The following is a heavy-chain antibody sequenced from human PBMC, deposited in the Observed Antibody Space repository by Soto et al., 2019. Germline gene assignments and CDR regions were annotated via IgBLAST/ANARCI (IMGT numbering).Heavy chain of an antibody. CDR3: ARSPGSSSQRDY. CDR2: ISSSSSYI. J-gene: IGHJ4*02. D-gene: IGHD6-6*01. CDR1: GFTFSSYS. Sequence: GGSLRLSCAASGFTFSSYSMNWVRQAPGKGLEWVSSISSSSSYIYYADSVKGRFTISRDNAKNSLYLQMNSLRAEDTAVYYCARSPGSSSQRDYWGQGTLVTVSS. V-gene: IGHV3-21*01.